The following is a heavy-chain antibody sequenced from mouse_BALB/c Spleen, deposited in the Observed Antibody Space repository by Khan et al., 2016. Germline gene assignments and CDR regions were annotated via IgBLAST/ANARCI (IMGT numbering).Heavy chain of an antibody. D-gene: IGHD2-3*01. CDR2: ISSGGSYT. J-gene: IGHJ4*01. CDR1: GFTFSSYG. V-gene: IGHV5-6*01. Sequence: EVELVESGGDLVKPGGSLKLSCAASGFTFSSYGMSWVRQTPDKRLEWVATISSGGSYTYYPDSVKGRFTISRDNAKNTLYLQMSSLKSEDTAMYYCARHARLLDYYAMDYWGQGTSVTVSS. CDR3: ARHARLLDYYAMDY.